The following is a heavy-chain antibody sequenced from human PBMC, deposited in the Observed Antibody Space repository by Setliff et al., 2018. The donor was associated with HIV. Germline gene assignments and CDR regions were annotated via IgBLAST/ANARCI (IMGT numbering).Heavy chain of an antibody. D-gene: IGHD2-2*01. J-gene: IGHJ4*01. Sequence: SETLSLTCSVSSGSMTGHYWTWVRQPPGKGLEWIGYLHSLGSSRVSDTPNYSPSLKSRITISLDTSKGQFSLTMTSVTAADTAVYYCARCLSSQTYWGTRPLGLDYWGQGSRVTAPQ. CDR2: LHSLGSSRVSDTP. CDR3: ARCLSSQTYWGTRPLGLDY. CDR1: SGSMTGHY. V-gene: IGHV4-4*08.